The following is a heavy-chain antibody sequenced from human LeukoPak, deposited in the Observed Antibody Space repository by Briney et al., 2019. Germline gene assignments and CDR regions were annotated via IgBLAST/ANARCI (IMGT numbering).Heavy chain of an antibody. D-gene: IGHD4-17*01. J-gene: IGHJ5*02. CDR1: GGSISSYY. Sequence: PSETLSLTCTVSGGSISSYYWSWFRQPPGKGLEWIGYTYNSGNTNYNPSLKSRVTISVDTSTNQFSLRLSSVTAADTAEYYCARGPVTTSGNCFDPWGQGTLVTVSS. CDR2: TYNSGNT. V-gene: IGHV4-59*08. CDR3: ARGPVTTSGNCFDP.